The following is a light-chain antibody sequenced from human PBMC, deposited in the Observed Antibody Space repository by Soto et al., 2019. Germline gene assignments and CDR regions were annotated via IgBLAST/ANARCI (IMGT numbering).Light chain of an antibody. J-gene: IGLJ1*01. CDR1: TTDVGSYNL. Sequence: QSALTQPASVSGSPGQSITISCTETTTDVGSYNLVSWYQQQPGKAPKLMIYEVVQRPSGVPDRFSGSKSGNTASLTVSGLQAADEADYFCTSYAGSNTYVFGSGTKVTVL. CDR2: EVV. V-gene: IGLV2-14*02. CDR3: TSYAGSNTYV.